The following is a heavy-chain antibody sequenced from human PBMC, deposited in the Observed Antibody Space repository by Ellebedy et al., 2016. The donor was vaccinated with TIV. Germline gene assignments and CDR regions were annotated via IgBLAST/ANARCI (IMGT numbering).Heavy chain of an antibody. J-gene: IGHJ5*02. CDR3: ARRGSYGDYAVQINSWFDR. CDR2: IYQDGSNQ. Sequence: PGGSLRLSCEASGFSFRNYWMGRVRQAPGKGLEWVANIYQDGSNQYYVDSVKGRFTISRDNANKSLFLQINSLRGEDTAVYYCARRGSYGDYAVQINSWFDRWGRGTLVTVSS. D-gene: IGHD4-17*01. V-gene: IGHV3-7*01. CDR1: GFSFRNYW.